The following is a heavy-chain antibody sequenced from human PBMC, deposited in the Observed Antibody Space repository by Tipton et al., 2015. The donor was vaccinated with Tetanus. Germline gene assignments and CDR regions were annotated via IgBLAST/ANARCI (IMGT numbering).Heavy chain of an antibody. D-gene: IGHD7-27*01. Sequence: QSGPEVKKPGESLKISCKGSGYTFNLYWIAWVRQMPGKGLEWMGIIYPGDSDTTYSPSFQGQVTISADRSISTAYLQWSSLKASDTAVFFCARRLGPYTGDQIWHFDLWGRGTLVTVSS. CDR3: ARRLGPYTGDQIWHFDL. CDR1: GYTFNLYW. CDR2: IYPGDSDT. V-gene: IGHV5-51*01. J-gene: IGHJ2*01.